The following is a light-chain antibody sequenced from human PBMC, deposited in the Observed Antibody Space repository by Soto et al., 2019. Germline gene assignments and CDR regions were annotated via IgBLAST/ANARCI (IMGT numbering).Light chain of an antibody. V-gene: IGLV2-23*02. Sequence: QSVLTQPASMSGSPGQSITISCTGTSSDFGNYNLVSWYQQHPGKVPKLILFEVNKRPSGVSGRFSGSKSGNTASLTISGLQAEDEADYYCCSFTSSNTHVFGTGTKLTVL. CDR1: SSDFGNYNL. J-gene: IGLJ1*01. CDR3: CSFTSSNTHV. CDR2: EVN.